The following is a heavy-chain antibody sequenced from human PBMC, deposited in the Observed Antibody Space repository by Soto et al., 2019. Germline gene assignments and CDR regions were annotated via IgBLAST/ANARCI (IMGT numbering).Heavy chain of an antibody. D-gene: IGHD5-18*01. CDR1: GGSISSGGYY. Sequence: PSETLSLTCTVSGGSISSGGYYWSWIRQHPGKGLEWIGYIYYSGSTYYNPSLKSRVTISVDASKNQFSLKLSSVTAADTAVYYCAGDKPGYSYGFDYWGQGTLVTVSS. CDR2: IYYSGST. V-gene: IGHV4-31*03. J-gene: IGHJ4*02. CDR3: AGDKPGYSYGFDY.